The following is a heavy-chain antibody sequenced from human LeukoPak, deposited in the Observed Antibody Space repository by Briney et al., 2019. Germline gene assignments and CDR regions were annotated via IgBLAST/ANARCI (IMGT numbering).Heavy chain of an antibody. Sequence: GGSLRLSCVDPGFPFTNARKSWVRQAPGKGLEWIGRIKSKTDGETTNYAEPVKGRFTISRDDSKSAVYLQMNSLKIEDTAVYYCTTDLGTYYHGSQRLIPIDYWGQGTLVTVSP. V-gene: IGHV3-15*01. J-gene: IGHJ4*02. CDR3: TTDLGTYYHGSQRLIPIDY. CDR1: GFPFTNAR. D-gene: IGHD3-10*01. CDR2: IKSKTDGETT.